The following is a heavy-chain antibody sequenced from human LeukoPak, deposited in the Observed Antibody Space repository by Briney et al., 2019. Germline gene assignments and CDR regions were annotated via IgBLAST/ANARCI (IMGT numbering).Heavy chain of an antibody. V-gene: IGHV4-34*01. CDR1: GGSFSGYY. CDR2: INHSGST. Sequence: SETLSLTCAGYGGSFSGYYWSWIRQPPGKGLEWIGEINHSGSTNYNPSLKSRVTISVDTSKNQFSLKLSSVTAADTAVYYCARGGYGGNSDYWGQGTLVTVSS. CDR3: ARGGYGGNSDY. J-gene: IGHJ4*02. D-gene: IGHD4-23*01.